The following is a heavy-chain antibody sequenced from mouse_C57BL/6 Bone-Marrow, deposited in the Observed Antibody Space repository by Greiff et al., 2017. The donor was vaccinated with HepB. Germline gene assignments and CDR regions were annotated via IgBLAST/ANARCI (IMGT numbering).Heavy chain of an antibody. D-gene: IGHD2-1*01. CDR1: GYTFTSYW. CDR3: ARGGNYGAMDY. V-gene: IGHV1-69*01. CDR2: IDPSDSYT. Sequence: QVQLKESGAELVMPGASVKLSCKASGYTFTSYWMHWVKQRPGQGLEWIGEIDPSDSYTNYNQKFKGKSTLTVDKSSSTAYKQLSSLTSKDSAVYYCARGGNYGAMDYWGQGTSVTVSS. J-gene: IGHJ4*01.